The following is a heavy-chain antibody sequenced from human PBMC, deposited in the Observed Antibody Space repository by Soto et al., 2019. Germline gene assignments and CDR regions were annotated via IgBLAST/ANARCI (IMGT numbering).Heavy chain of an antibody. CDR3: AKVRASAAAGHFDS. CDR1: GFTFSAYA. D-gene: IGHD6-13*01. Sequence: GGSLRLSCAASGFTFSAYAMSWVRQAPGKGLEWVSVISGSGGTTYYADSVKGRCTISRDNSKNTLYMQWNSLRAEDTAVYYWAKVRASAAAGHFDSWGQGTLVTVSS. J-gene: IGHJ4*01. CDR2: ISGSGGTT. V-gene: IGHV3-23*01.